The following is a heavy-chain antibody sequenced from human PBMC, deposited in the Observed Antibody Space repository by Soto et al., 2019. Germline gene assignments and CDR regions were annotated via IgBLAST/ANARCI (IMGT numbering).Heavy chain of an antibody. CDR2: ISYDGSNK. CDR3: AKDRGGYSSSHFDY. D-gene: IGHD6-13*01. J-gene: IGHJ4*02. V-gene: IGHV3-30*18. CDR1: GFTFSSYG. Sequence: QVQLVESGGGVVQPGRSLRLSCAASGFTFSSYGMHWVRQAPGKGLEWVAVISYDGSNKYYADSVKGRFTISRDNSKNTLYLQMNSLRAEDTAVYYCAKDRGGYSSSHFDYWGQGTLVTVSS.